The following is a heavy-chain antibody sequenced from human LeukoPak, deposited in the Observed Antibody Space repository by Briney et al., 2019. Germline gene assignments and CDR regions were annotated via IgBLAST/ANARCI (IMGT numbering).Heavy chain of an antibody. D-gene: IGHD3-10*02. J-gene: IGHJ6*02. CDR1: GYTFTGYY. V-gene: IGHV1-2*02. CDR3: ARGCSGPSGWPYYYYYGMDV. Sequence: ASVKVSFKASGYTFTGYYMHWVRQAPGQGLEWMGWINPNSGGTNYAQKFQGRVTMTRDTSISTAYMELSRLRSDDTAVYYCARGCSGPSGWPYYYYYGMDVWGQGTTVTVSS. CDR2: INPNSGGT.